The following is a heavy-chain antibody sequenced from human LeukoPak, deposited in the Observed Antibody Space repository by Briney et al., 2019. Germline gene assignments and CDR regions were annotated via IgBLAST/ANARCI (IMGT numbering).Heavy chain of an antibody. D-gene: IGHD3-22*01. J-gene: IGHJ4*02. CDR2: ISYDGSNK. CDR1: GFTFSSYG. V-gene: IGHV3-30*18. CDR3: AKHGGVDYYDSSGYYFDY. Sequence: PGRSLRLSCAASGFTFSSYGMHWVRQAPGKGLEWVAVISYDGSNKYYADSVKGRFTISRDNSKNTLYLQMNSLRAEDTAVYYCAKHGGVDYYDSSGYYFDYWGQGTLVTVSS.